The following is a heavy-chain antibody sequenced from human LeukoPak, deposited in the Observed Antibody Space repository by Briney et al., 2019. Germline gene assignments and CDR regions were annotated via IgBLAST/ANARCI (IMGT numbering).Heavy chain of an antibody. Sequence: ASVKVSCKASGYRFSRYGISRVRQAHGQGPDWLGWVSVFNGDTKYAEKFQGRVTVTTEISTDTAYMELSGLRSDDTGVYYCARGHGYYYYMDVWGKGTTVTVSS. CDR3: ARGHGYYYYMDV. V-gene: IGHV1-18*01. CDR2: VSVFNGDT. CDR1: GYRFSRYG. J-gene: IGHJ6*03.